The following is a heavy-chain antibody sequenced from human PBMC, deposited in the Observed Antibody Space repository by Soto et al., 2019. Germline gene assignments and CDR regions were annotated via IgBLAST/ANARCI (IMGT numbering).Heavy chain of an antibody. CDR1: GFTFSSYW. D-gene: IGHD2-8*01. CDR2: INSDGSST. J-gene: IGHJ4*02. V-gene: IGHV3-74*01. Sequence: GGSLRLSCAASGFTFSSYWMHWVRQAPGKGLVWVSRINSDGSSTSYADSVKGRFTISRDNAKNTLYLQMNSLRAEDTAVYYCARDEDCTNGVCYTTSTVPFDYWGQGTLVTVSS. CDR3: ARDEDCTNGVCYTTSTVPFDY.